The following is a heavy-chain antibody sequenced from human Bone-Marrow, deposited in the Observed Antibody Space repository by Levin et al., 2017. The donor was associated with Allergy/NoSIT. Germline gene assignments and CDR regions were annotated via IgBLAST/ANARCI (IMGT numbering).Heavy chain of an antibody. D-gene: IGHD3-10*01. CDR3: AHSPTYRAGSGSGAVVEY. CDR1: GFSLNNNGVG. Sequence: SGPTLVKPTQTLTLTCTLSGFSLNNNGVGVGWIRQPPGQALEWLALLYWNGNRRYSPSLKTRLTISTDTSKTHVVLTMTNMDPADTGTYFCAHSPTYRAGSGSGAVVEYWGLGTRVTVSS. CDR2: LYWNGNR. V-gene: IGHV2-5*01. J-gene: IGHJ4*02.